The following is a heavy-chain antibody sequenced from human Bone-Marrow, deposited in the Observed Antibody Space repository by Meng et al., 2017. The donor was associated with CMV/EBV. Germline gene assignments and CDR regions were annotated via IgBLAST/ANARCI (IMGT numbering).Heavy chain of an antibody. J-gene: IGHJ4*02. CDR2: INPNSGGT. V-gene: IGHV1-2*02. Sequence: ASVKVSCKASGYTFTGYYMHWVRQAPGQGLEWMGWINPNSGGTNYAQKFQGRVTMTRDTSISTAYMGLSRLRSDDTAVYYCARDVRCSSTSCYWRFDYWGQGTLVTVSS. CDR1: GYTFTGYY. CDR3: ARDVRCSSTSCYWRFDY. D-gene: IGHD2-2*01.